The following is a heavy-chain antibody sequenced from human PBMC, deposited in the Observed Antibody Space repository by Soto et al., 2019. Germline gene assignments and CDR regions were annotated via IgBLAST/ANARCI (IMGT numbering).Heavy chain of an antibody. Sequence: QVQLVQSGAEVKKPGSSVKVSCKASGGTFSSYAISWVRQAPGQGLEWMGGIIPIFGTATYAQKFQGRVTITADDSTSTAYMELSSLRSEDTAVYYCARGEGVYAVTPKNGMDVWGQGTTVTVSS. CDR2: IIPIFGTA. V-gene: IGHV1-69*01. CDR1: GGTFSSYA. D-gene: IGHD4-17*01. J-gene: IGHJ6*02. CDR3: ARGEGVYAVTPKNGMDV.